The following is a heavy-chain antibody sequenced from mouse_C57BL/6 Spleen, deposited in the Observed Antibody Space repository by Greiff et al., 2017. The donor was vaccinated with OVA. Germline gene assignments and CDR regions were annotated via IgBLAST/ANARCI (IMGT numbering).Heavy chain of an antibody. D-gene: IGHD2-5*01. Sequence: EVKVVESGGGLVKPGGSLKLSCAASGFTFSDYGMHWVRQAPEKGLEWVAYISSGSSTIYYADTVKGRFTISRDNAKNTLFLQMTSLRSEDTAMYYCARPSNSYAMDYWGQGTSVTVSS. J-gene: IGHJ4*01. CDR2: ISSGSSTI. CDR1: GFTFSDYG. V-gene: IGHV5-17*01. CDR3: ARPSNSYAMDY.